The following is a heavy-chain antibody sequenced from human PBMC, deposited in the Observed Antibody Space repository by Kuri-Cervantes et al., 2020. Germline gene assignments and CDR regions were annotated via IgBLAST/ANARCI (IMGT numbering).Heavy chain of an antibody. V-gene: IGHV3-21*01. J-gene: IGHJ3*02. CDR3: ARDDILTGYYLLGAFDI. D-gene: IGHD3-9*01. Sequence: GESLKISCAASGFTFSSYGMHWVRQAPGKGLECLSSISSSSSYIYYADSVKGRFTISRDNAKNSLYLQMNSLRAEDTAVYYCARDDILTGYYLLGAFDIWGQGTMVTVSS. CDR2: ISSSSSYI. CDR1: GFTFSSYG.